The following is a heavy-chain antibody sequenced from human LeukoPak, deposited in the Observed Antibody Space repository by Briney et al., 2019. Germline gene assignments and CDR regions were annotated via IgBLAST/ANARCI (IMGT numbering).Heavy chain of an antibody. V-gene: IGHV1-24*01. CDR1: GYTLTELS. CDR3: ATDRPGVERDAFDI. CDR2: FDPEDDET. D-gene: IGHD6-6*01. J-gene: IGHJ3*02. Sequence: ASVKVSCKVSGYTLTELSMHWVRQAPGKGLEWMGGFDPEDDETIYAQKFQGRVTMTEDTSTDTAYMELSSLRSEDTAVYYCATDRPGVERDAFDIWGQGTMVTVSS.